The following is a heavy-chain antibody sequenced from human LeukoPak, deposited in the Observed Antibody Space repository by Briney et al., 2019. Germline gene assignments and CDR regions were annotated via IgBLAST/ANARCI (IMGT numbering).Heavy chain of an antibody. CDR3: ARLRIPARHYSSTSRYALDY. V-gene: IGHV4-59*08. J-gene: IGHJ4*02. Sequence: SETLSLTCTVSGGSLSRYYWSWIRQPPGKGLEWIGYIYYSGSTNYNPSLKSRVTISVDTSKNQFSLKLSSVTAADTAVYYCARLRIPARHYSSTSRYALDYWGQRTLVTVSS. D-gene: IGHD2-2*01. CDR2: IYYSGST. CDR1: GGSLSRYY.